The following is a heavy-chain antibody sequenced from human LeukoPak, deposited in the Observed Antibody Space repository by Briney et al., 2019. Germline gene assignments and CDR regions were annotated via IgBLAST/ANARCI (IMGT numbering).Heavy chain of an antibody. CDR2: INHSGST. CDR1: GGSFSGYY. V-gene: IGHV4-34*01. CDR3: VRVYRGGFDY. Sequence: KPSETLSLTCAVYGGSFSGYYWSWIRQPPGKGLEWIGEINHSGSTNYNPSLKSRVTISVDTSKNQFSLKLSSVTAADTAVYYCVRVYRGGFDYWGQGTLVTVSS. D-gene: IGHD3-3*01. J-gene: IGHJ4*02.